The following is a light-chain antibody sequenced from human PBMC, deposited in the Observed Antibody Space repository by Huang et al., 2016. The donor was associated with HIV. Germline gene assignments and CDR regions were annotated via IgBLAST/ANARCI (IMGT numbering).Light chain of an antibody. CDR1: QNIGRD. CDR3: QQSYSITRYT. V-gene: IGKV1-39*01. J-gene: IGKJ2*01. CDR2: AAS. Sequence: DIQMTQSPSSLSASVGDRVTITCRASQNIGRDLNWYQQKSGKAPKLLIYAASSLQRGVPSRCSGIGFGTDVTLTISSLQPEDFATYYCQQSYSITRYTFGQGTKVEIK.